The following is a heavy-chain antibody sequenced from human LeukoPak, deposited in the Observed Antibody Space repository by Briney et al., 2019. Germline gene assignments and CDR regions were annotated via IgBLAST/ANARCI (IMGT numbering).Heavy chain of an antibody. D-gene: IGHD3-16*02. V-gene: IGHV1-69*01. CDR3: ARESYDYVWGSYRHDAFDI. J-gene: IGHJ3*02. CDR1: GGTFSSYA. CDR2: IIPIFGTA. Sequence: ASVKVSCEASGGTFSSYAISWVRQAPGQGLEWMGGIIPIFGTANYAQKFQGRVTITADESTSTAYMELSSLRSEDTAVYYCARESYDYVWGSYRHDAFDIWGQGTLVTVSS.